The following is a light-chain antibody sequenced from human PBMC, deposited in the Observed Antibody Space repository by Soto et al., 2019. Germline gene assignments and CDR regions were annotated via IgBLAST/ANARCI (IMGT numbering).Light chain of an antibody. V-gene: IGLV2-14*01. Sequence: QSALTQPASVSGSPGQSITISCTGTSSDVGGYNYVSWYQQHPGKAPKLMISEVSNRPSGLSNRFSGSKSGNTASLTISGLQADDEADYYCSSYSSSSTPYVFGTGTKLTVL. CDR2: EVS. J-gene: IGLJ1*01. CDR1: SSDVGGYNY. CDR3: SSYSSSSTPYV.